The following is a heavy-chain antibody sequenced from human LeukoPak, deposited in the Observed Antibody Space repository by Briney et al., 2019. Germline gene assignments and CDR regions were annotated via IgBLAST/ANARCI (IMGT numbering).Heavy chain of an antibody. CDR2: IRSSSSYI. V-gene: IGHV3-11*05. D-gene: IGHD4-23*01. Sequence: GGSLRPSCLAPGFTFRASYMSWIRRAQGRGREWVSYIRSSSSYIDYADSVKGRFTISRDNAKNSLHLQMKSLRAEDTAVYYCARDLRYGGNSRPVLAWDYWGQGTLVTVSS. CDR3: ARDLRYGGNSRPVLAWDY. J-gene: IGHJ4*02. CDR1: GFTFRASY.